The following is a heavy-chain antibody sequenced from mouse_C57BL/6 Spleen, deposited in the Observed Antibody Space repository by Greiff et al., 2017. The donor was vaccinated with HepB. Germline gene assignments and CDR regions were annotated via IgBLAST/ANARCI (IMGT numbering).Heavy chain of an antibody. CDR1: GYTFTSYW. J-gene: IGHJ2*01. CDR3: ARNDGYYSSFDY. D-gene: IGHD2-3*01. Sequence: QVQLQQPGAELVRPGSSVKLSCKASGYTFTSYWMDWVKQRPGQGLEWIGNIYPSDSETHYNQKFKDKAILTVDKSSSTAYMQLSSLTSEDSAVYYCARNDGYYSSFDYWGQGTTLTVSS. V-gene: IGHV1-61*01. CDR2: IYPSDSET.